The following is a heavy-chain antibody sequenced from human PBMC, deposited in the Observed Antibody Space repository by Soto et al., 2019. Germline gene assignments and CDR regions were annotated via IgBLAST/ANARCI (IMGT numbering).Heavy chain of an antibody. D-gene: IGHD2-8*01. CDR3: ARTRRFKCIFGY. CDR1: GGSFSGYY. CDR2: INHTGST. Sequence: QVQLQQWGAGLLKPSETLSLTCAVYGGSFSGYYWSWIRQPPGKGLEWIGEINHTGSTNYNPALKSRATIPVDTSKNQFSPKLSSVTAADTAVYYCARTRRFKCIFGYWGQGTLVTVSS. J-gene: IGHJ4*02. V-gene: IGHV4-34*01.